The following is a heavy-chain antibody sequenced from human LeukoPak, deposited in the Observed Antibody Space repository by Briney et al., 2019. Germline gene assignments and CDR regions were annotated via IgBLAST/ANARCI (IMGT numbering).Heavy chain of an antibody. J-gene: IGHJ4*02. CDR2: IIPIFGTA. CDR1: GGTFSSYA. CDR3: ARGVYYYDSSGYTRGGVFDY. V-gene: IGHV1-69*06. D-gene: IGHD3-22*01. Sequence: ASVKVSCKASGGTFSSYAISWVRQAPGQGLEWMGGIIPIFGTANYAQKFQGRVTITADKSTSTAYMELSSLRSEDTAVYYCARGVYYYDSSGYTRGGVFDYWGQGTLVTVSS.